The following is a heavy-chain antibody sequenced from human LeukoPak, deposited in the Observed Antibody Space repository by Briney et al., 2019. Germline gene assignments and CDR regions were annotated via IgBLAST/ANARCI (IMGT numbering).Heavy chain of an antibody. Sequence: GGSLRLSCAASGFTFSSYWMSWVRQAPGKGLEWVSAISGSGGSTYYADSVKGRFTISRDNSKNTLYLQMNSLRAEDTAVYYCAKALYRYYYYYGMDVWGQGPTVTVSS. CDR3: AKALYRYYYYYGMDV. D-gene: IGHD3-16*02. CDR2: ISGSGGST. J-gene: IGHJ6*02. CDR1: GFTFSSYW. V-gene: IGHV3-23*01.